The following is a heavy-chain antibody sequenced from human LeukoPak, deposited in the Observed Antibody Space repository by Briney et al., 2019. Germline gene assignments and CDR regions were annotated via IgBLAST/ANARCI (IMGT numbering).Heavy chain of an antibody. CDR2: ISAYNGNT. V-gene: IGHV1-18*01. CDR3: ARDQFRWAGTGTFDY. CDR1: GYTXTSYG. D-gene: IGHD6-19*01. Sequence: GASVKASCKASGYTXTSYGISGVRQAPGQGLEWMGWISAYNGNTNYAQKLQGRVTMTTDTSTSTAHMELRSLRSDDTAVYYCARDQFRWAGTGTFDYWGQGTLVTVSS. J-gene: IGHJ4*02.